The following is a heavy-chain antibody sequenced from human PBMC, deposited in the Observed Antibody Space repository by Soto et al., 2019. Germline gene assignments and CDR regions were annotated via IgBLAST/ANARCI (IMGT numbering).Heavy chain of an antibody. CDR3: AREKVVSSGYYGLAY. J-gene: IGHJ4*02. V-gene: IGHV4-59*12. Sequence: PSETLSLTCTVSGGSISSYYWSWIRQPPGKGLEWIGYIYYSGSTNYNPSLKSRVTISVDTSKNQFSLKLSSVTAADTAVYYCAREKVVSSGYYGLAYWGQGTLVTVSS. D-gene: IGHD3-22*01. CDR1: GGSISSYY. CDR2: IYYSGST.